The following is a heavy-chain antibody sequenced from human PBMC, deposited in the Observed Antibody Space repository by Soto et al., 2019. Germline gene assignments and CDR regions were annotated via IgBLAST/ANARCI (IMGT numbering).Heavy chain of an antibody. J-gene: IGHJ4*02. D-gene: IGHD4-17*01. CDR2: INTNSGNT. CDR3: ARVYGDADY. V-gene: IGHV1-8*01. Sequence: QVQLEQSGVEVKRPGASVKVSCKTSGYTFTSYDINWVRQATGQGLEWMGWINTNSGNTGYAQKFQGRVTMTRDTSISTAYMELRSLRSEDSAVYYCARVYGDADYWGQGTLVTVSS. CDR1: GYTFTSYD.